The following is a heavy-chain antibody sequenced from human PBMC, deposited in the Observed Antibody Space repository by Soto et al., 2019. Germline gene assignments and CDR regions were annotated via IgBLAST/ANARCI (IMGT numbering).Heavy chain of an antibody. Sequence: SCVASGFTFTHYWMHWVRQAPGKGLEWVALISYDGSDKDYADSVKGRFTISRDNSRNTLFLQMNSLRAEDTAVYYCARDYYKYYDSSGYYRSPAYWGQGTLVTVSS. V-gene: IGHV3-30-3*01. D-gene: IGHD3-22*01. CDR2: ISYDGSDK. J-gene: IGHJ4*02. CDR3: ARDYYKYYDSSGYYRSPAY. CDR1: GFTFTHYW.